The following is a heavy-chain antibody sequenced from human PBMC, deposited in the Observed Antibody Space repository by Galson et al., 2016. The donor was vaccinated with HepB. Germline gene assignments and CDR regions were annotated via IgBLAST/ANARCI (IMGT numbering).Heavy chain of an antibody. D-gene: IGHD2-15*01. CDR2: IYYTGHT. Sequence: ETLSLTCTVSGGSISTYYWTWIRQSPGKGLEWIGYIYYTGHTNYNSSLGSRVTISVDTSKNQFSLNLSSVTAADTAVYYCARGVEAKGYYYDYWGQGTLVIVSS. CDR3: ARGVEAKGYYYDY. CDR1: GGSISTYY. J-gene: IGHJ4*02. V-gene: IGHV4-59*01.